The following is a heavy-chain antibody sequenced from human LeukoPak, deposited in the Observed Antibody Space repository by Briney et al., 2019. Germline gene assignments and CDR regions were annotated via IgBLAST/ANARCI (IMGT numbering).Heavy chain of an antibody. CDR3: ARDQRYSSGWCFDY. V-gene: IGHV4-59*01. Sequence: TSETLSLTCTVSGGSISSYYWSWIRQPAGKGLEWIGYIYYSGSTNYNPSLKSRVTISVDTSKNQFSLKLSSVTAADTAVYYCARDQRYSSGWCFDYWGQGTLVTVSS. D-gene: IGHD6-19*01. J-gene: IGHJ4*02. CDR2: IYYSGST. CDR1: GGSISSYY.